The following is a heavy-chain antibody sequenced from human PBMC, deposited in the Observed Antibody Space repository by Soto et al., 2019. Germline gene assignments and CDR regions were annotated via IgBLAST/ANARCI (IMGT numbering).Heavy chain of an antibody. CDR2: MNPNSGNT. V-gene: IGHV1-8*01. CDR1: GYTLTELS. Sequence: GASVKVSRKVSGYTLTELSMHWVRQATGQGLEWMGWMNPNSGNTGYAQEFQGRVTMTRNTSISTAYMELRSLRSEDTAVYYCARGRRPGVPAAIRTYYFDYWGQGTLVTVSS. J-gene: IGHJ4*02. D-gene: IGHD2-2*01. CDR3: ARGRRPGVPAAIRTYYFDY.